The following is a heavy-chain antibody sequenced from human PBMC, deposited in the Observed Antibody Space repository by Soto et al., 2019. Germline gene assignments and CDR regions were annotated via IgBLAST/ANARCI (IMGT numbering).Heavy chain of an antibody. J-gene: IGHJ4*02. V-gene: IGHV3-7*01. D-gene: IGHD2-21*01. CDR1: GFTFSSYW. Sequence: EVQLVEAGGGLVQPGGSLRLSCEASGFTFSSYWMSWVRQAPGKGLGWVAKIKQDGREKYYVDSVKGRCTISRDNDKNSLYLQMNRVRAEDRAVYYCAREGVNVVGGDAGSFDYWGQGTLVTVSS. CDR3: AREGVNVVGGDAGSFDY. CDR2: IKQDGREK.